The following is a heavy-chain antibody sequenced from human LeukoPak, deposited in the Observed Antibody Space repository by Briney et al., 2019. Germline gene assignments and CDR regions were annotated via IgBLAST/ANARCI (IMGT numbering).Heavy chain of an antibody. Sequence: EASVKVSCKASGYTFTSYYMHWVRQAPGQGLEWMGIINPSGGSTSYAQKFQGRVTMTTDTSTSTAYMELRSLRSDDTAVYYCAIKPWFDPWGQGTLVTVSS. D-gene: IGHD1-14*01. CDR2: INPSGGST. V-gene: IGHV1-46*01. J-gene: IGHJ5*02. CDR3: AIKPWFDP. CDR1: GYTFTSYY.